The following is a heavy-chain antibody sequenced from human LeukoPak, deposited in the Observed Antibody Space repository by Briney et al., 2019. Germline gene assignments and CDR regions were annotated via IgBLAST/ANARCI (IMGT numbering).Heavy chain of an antibody. Sequence: GGSLRLSRAASGFTFSTYLMSGFRQAPGKGLEWVANIKQDGSENFYVDSVKGGFTDSRDNAKNSMYLQKNSLRADDTAVYYCAGDDGWTFGIWGRGTMVTVSS. CDR2: IKQDGSEN. D-gene: IGHD2-15*01. V-gene: IGHV3-7*01. CDR3: AGDDGWTFGI. CDR1: GFTFSTYL. J-gene: IGHJ3*02.